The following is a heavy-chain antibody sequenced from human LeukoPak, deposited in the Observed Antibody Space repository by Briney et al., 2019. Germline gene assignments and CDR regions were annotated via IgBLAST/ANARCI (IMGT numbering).Heavy chain of an antibody. Sequence: GGSLRLSCAASRFTFIDYDMHWVRQVIGKGLEWVSAIGIRGDTHYSGSVKGRFTISRENAESSLYLQMNSLRAEDTAVYYCARGGIQVSGIDEFDYWGQGTLVTVSS. J-gene: IGHJ4*02. V-gene: IGHV3-13*01. D-gene: IGHD6-19*01. CDR1: RFTFIDYD. CDR2: IGIRGDT. CDR3: ARGGIQVSGIDEFDY.